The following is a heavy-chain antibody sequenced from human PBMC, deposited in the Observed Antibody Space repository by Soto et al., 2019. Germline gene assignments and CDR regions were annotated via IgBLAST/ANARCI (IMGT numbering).Heavy chain of an antibody. D-gene: IGHD4-4*01. CDR1: GFTFSNAW. Sequence: EVQLVESGGGLVKPGGSIRLSCAASGFTFSNAWMSWVRQAPGKGLEWVGRIKSKTDGGTTDYEAPVKGRFTISRDDSKNTLYLQMNSLKTEDTAVYYCTTQKYSNYFYYFDYWGQGTLVTVFS. CDR3: TTQKYSNYFYYFDY. V-gene: IGHV3-15*01. CDR2: IKSKTDGGTT. J-gene: IGHJ4*02.